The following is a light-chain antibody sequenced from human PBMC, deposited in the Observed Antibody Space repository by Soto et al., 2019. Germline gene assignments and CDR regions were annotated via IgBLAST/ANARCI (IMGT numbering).Light chain of an antibody. CDR2: DVS. CDR1: QTLRTW. J-gene: IGKJ4*01. Sequence: DIQMTQSPSTLSASVGDRVTITCRASQTLRTWLAWYQQKPGKAPKLLIYDVSILQSGVPSRFSGSRSGTEFTRTISSLQPDDFATYYCQQYNCYPLTFGGGTKVEFK. CDR3: QQYNCYPLT. V-gene: IGKV1-5*01.